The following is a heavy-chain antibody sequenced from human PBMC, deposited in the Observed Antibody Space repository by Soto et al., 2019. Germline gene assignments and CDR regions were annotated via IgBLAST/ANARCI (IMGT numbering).Heavy chain of an antibody. J-gene: IGHJ4*02. Sequence: QVPLQQWGAGLLKPSETLSLTCAVYGGSFSGYYWTWIRQPPGTGLVWIGEINHSGSTNYNPSLKXXVTISVDTSKNQFSLKLTSVTAADTAVYYCARDKITGLFDYWGQGTLVTVSS. CDR2: INHSGST. CDR3: ARDKITGLFDY. V-gene: IGHV4-34*01. D-gene: IGHD2-8*02. CDR1: GGSFSGYY.